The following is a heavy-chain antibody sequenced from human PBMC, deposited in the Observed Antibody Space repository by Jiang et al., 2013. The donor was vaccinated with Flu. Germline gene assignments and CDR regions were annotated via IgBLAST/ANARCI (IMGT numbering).Heavy chain of an antibody. J-gene: IGHJ4*02. CDR2: IDWDDDK. Sequence: IRQPPGKALEWLALIDWDDDKYYSTSLKTRLTISKDTSKNQVVLTMTNMDPVDTATYYCARAGYYDILTGYYESDYWGQGTLVTVSS. V-gene: IGHV2-70*01. D-gene: IGHD3-9*01. CDR3: ARAGYYDILTGYYESDY.